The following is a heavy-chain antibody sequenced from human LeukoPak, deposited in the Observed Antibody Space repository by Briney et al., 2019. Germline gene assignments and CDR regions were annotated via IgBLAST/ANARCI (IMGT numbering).Heavy chain of an antibody. Sequence: GESLKISCKGSGYSFTSYWIGWVRQMPGKGLEGMGIIYPGDSDTRYSPSFQGQVTISADKSISTAYLQWSSLKASDTAMDYCASLGSGSSRIIDFDYWGQGTLVTVSS. CDR2: IYPGDSDT. D-gene: IGHD3-10*01. CDR1: GYSFTSYW. J-gene: IGHJ4*02. CDR3: ASLGSGSSRIIDFDY. V-gene: IGHV5-51*01.